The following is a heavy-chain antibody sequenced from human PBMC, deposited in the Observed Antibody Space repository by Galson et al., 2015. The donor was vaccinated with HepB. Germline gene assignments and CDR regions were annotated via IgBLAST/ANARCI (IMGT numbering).Heavy chain of an antibody. D-gene: IGHD6-6*01. CDR3: ATEGLYSSSSLWWFDP. CDR1: GYTFTDYY. V-gene: IGHV1-69-2*01. J-gene: IGHJ5*02. Sequence: VKVSCKVSGYTFTDYYMHWVQQVPGKGLEWMGLGDPEEGETIYAEKFQGRVTKTADKSTDTAYMELSSLRSEDTAVYYCATEGLYSSSSLWWFDPWGQGTLVTVSS. CDR2: GDPEEGET.